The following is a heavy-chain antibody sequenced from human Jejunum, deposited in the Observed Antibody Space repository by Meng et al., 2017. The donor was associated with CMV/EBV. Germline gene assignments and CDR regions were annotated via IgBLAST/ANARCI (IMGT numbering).Heavy chain of an antibody. CDR3: GRESGANSGIDY. Sequence: EVQLLESGGDLVQPGGSLRLSCAASGFFFTTYAMNWVRQAPGKGLEWVSVIYSDGSTYYADSVKGRFTISRDNSRNTLYLQMNSLRAEDTAVYYCGRESGANSGIDYWGQGTLVTVAS. V-gene: IGHV3-66*01. J-gene: IGHJ4*02. CDR2: IYSDGST. CDR1: GFFFTTYA. D-gene: IGHD4/OR15-4a*01.